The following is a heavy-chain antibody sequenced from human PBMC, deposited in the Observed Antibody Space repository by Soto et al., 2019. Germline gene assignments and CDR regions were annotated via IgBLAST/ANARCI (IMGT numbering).Heavy chain of an antibody. Sequence: SVKVSCKASGYTFTGYYMHWVRQAPVQGLEWMGWINPNSGGTNYAQKFQGWVTMTRDTSISTAYMELSRLRSDDTAVYYCARGYDFWSGYSAYYYYYGMDVWGQGTTVTVSS. J-gene: IGHJ6*02. V-gene: IGHV1-2*04. CDR3: ARGYDFWSGYSAYYYYYGMDV. CDR2: INPNSGGT. CDR1: GYTFTGYY. D-gene: IGHD3-3*01.